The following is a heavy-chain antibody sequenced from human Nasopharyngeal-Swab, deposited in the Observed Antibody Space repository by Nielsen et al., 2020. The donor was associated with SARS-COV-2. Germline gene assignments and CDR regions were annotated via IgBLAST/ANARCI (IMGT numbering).Heavy chain of an antibody. J-gene: IGHJ4*02. CDR3: ARGGSSGESSFDY. Sequence: GESLKISCGASGFTFSSYAMHWVRQAPGKGLEWVAVISYDGSIKKSADSVEGRFTISRDNSKNTLYLQMNSLRTDDTAVYYCARGGSSGESSFDYWGQGTLVTVSA. D-gene: IGHD5-12*01. CDR1: GFTFSSYA. CDR2: ISYDGSIK. V-gene: IGHV3-30-3*01.